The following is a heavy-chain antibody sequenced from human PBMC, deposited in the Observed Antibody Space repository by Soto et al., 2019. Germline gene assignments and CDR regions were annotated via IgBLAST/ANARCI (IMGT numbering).Heavy chain of an antibody. J-gene: IGHJ5*02. CDR1: GNSFGSYW. V-gene: IGHV3-7*03. CDR3: ASATLLFFDWLAA. Sequence: GGSLRLSCAAAGNSFGSYWMSWVRQSPGKGLEWVANIIQDGSEKHYVDSVKGRFTISRDNAKNSVYLQMHSLRPEDTAVYYCASATLLFFDWLAAWGQRTLVTAPS. CDR2: IIQDGSEK. D-gene: IGHD2-21*01.